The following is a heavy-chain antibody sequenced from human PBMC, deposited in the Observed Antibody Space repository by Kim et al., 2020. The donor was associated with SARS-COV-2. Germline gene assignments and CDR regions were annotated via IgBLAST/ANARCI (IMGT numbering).Heavy chain of an antibody. CDR3: ARERITAEGDAFDI. Sequence: SVKVSCKASGGTFSSYAISWVRQAPGQGLEWMGRIIPILGIANYAQKFQGRVTITADKSTSTAYMELSSLRSEDTAVYYCARERITAEGDAFDIWGQGTMVTVSS. D-gene: IGHD3-3*01. V-gene: IGHV1-69*04. CDR1: GGTFSSYA. CDR2: IIPILGIA. J-gene: IGHJ3*02.